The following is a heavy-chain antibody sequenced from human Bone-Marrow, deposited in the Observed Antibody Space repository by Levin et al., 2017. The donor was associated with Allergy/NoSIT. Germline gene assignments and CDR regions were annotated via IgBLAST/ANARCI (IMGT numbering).Heavy chain of an antibody. D-gene: IGHD6-13*01. CDR3: AKAGSSWYIEIDH. J-gene: IGHJ4*02. V-gene: IGHV3-23*01. CDR1: GFTFSSFA. Sequence: LSLTCAASGFTFSSFAMSWVRQAPGKGLEWVSTISGGGGNTNYADSVKGRFTSSRDNSKNTLFLQMNSLTAEDTALYYCAKAGSSWYIEIDHWGQGTLVTVSS. CDR2: ISGGGGNT.